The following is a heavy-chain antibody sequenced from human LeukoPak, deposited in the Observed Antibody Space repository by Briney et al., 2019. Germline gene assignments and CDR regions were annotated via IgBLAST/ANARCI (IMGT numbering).Heavy chain of an antibody. V-gene: IGHV3-43*02. CDR2: ISGDGGST. CDR1: GFTFDDYA. D-gene: IGHD5-24*01. Sequence: PGGSLRLSCAASGFTFDDYAMHWVRQAPGKGLEWVSLISGDGGSTYYADSVKGRFTISRDNSKNSLYLQMNSLRAEDTAVYYCARDHSRDGYNFWGQGTLVTVSS. CDR3: ARDHSRDGYNF. J-gene: IGHJ4*02.